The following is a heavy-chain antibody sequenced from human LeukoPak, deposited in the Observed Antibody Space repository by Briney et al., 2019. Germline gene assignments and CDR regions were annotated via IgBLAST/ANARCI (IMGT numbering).Heavy chain of an antibody. CDR3: AREGGYCSSTSCYEHYFDY. V-gene: IGHV3-66*02. Sequence: GGSLRLSCAASGFTVSSNYMSWVRQAPGKGLEWVSVIYSGGSTYYADSVKGRFTISRDNSKNTLYLQMNSLRAEDTAVYYCAREGGYCSSTSCYEHYFDYWGQGTLVTVSS. D-gene: IGHD2-2*01. CDR2: IYSGGST. CDR1: GFTVSSNY. J-gene: IGHJ4*02.